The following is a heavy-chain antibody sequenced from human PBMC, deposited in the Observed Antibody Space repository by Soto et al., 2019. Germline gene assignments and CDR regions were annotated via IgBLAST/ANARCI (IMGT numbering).Heavy chain of an antibody. J-gene: IGHJ6*02. CDR2: TYYRSKWYN. V-gene: IGHV6-1*01. CDR1: GDSVSSNSAA. CDR3: ARDLGSDEGRYSSSWYGGYYGMDV. D-gene: IGHD6-13*01. Sequence: LSLTCAISGDSVSSNSAAWNWIRQSPSRGLEWLGRTYYRSKWYNDYAVSVKSRITINPDTSKNQFSLQLNSVTPEDTAVYYCARDLGSDEGRYSSSWYGGYYGMDVWGQGTTVTVSS.